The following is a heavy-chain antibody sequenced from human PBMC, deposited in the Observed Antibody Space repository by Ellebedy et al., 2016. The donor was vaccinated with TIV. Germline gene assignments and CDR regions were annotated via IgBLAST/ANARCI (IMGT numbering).Heavy chain of an antibody. V-gene: IGHV3-30*03. CDR3: AREGMVAATDL. Sequence: GESLKISCAASGFTFSNYGMHWVRQAPGKELEWVAVISYDGGSEYYADSVKGWFTMSRDNAKNTLFLQMNSLRVEDTAAYYCAREGMVAATDLWGQGTLVSVSS. J-gene: IGHJ5*02. CDR2: ISYDGGSE. CDR1: GFTFSNYG. D-gene: IGHD2-15*01.